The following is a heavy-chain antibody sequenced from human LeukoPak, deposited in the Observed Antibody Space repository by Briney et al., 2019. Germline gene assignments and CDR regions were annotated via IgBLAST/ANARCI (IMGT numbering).Heavy chain of an antibody. CDR1: GYSFTSYW. CDR2: IDPSDSYT. V-gene: IGHV5-10-1*01. D-gene: IGHD4-17*01. CDR3: ASRPTTVTTSLKEYY. Sequence: GESLKISRKGSGYSFTSYWNSWVRQMPGKGVEWVGRIDPSDSYTNYSPSFQGHVPIPADKFISTAYPQWSSLKASDTAMYYCASRPTTVTTSLKEYYWGQATLVTVSS. J-gene: IGHJ4*02.